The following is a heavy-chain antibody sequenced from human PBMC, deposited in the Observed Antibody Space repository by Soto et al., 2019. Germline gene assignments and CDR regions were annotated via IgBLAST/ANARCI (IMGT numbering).Heavy chain of an antibody. V-gene: IGHV3-33*01. Sequence: GGSLRLSCAASGFTFSRYGMHWVRQAPGRGLEWVALIYNDGSAQFYTDSVKGRFTISRENAKNTLFLESNVLRAEDTAVYYCARDDDGEPNAFDVWGQGTMVTVSS. CDR3: ARDDDGEPNAFDV. J-gene: IGHJ3*01. CDR1: GFTFSRYG. CDR2: IYNDGSAQ. D-gene: IGHD3-10*01.